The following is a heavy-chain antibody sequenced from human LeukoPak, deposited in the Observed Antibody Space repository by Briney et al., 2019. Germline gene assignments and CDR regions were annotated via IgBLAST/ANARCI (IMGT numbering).Heavy chain of an antibody. J-gene: IGHJ3*02. Sequence: QPGGSLRVSCAASGFTFSSYWMDWVRQAPGKGLAWVSGINSDGTMTRYAESVKGRFTISRDNAENTLYLQMNSLRAEDTAVYYCARVGSTDSPHAFDIWGQGTTVSVSS. CDR3: ARVGSTDSPHAFDI. V-gene: IGHV3-74*01. CDR1: GFTFSSYW. CDR2: INSDGTMT. D-gene: IGHD3-22*01.